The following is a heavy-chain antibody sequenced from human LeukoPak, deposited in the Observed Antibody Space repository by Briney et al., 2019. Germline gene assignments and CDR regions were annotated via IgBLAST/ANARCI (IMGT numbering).Heavy chain of an antibody. D-gene: IGHD3-16*01. CDR2: INPNSGDT. CDR1: GYTFAAYY. Sequence: GASVKVSCKTSGYTFAAYYIHWVRQAPGQGLEWMGWINPNSGDTKYVQKFQGRVTMTRDTSISTAYMEMSRLRSDDTAVYYCARGGEVGEYYFDYWGQGTLVTVFS. J-gene: IGHJ4*02. V-gene: IGHV1-2*02. CDR3: ARGGEVGEYYFDY.